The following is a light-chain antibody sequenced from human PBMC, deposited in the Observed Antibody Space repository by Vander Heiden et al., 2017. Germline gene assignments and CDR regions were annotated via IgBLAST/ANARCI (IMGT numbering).Light chain of an antibody. CDR2: SNN. V-gene: IGLV1-47*02. J-gene: IGLJ1*01. CDR1: SSNIGSNY. Sequence: QSVLTQPPSASGTPGQRVTISCSGSSSNIGSNYVYWYQQLPGTAPKLLIYSNNRRPSGVPDRCSGSKSGTAASLAISGLRSEDEADYYCAAWDNSLSGYVFGTGTKVTVL. CDR3: AAWDNSLSGYV.